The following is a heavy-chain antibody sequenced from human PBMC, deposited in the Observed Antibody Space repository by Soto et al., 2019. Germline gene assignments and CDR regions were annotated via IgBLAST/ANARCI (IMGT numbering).Heavy chain of an antibody. CDR1: GFTFSSYA. CDR3: AALMYSSSWRGSAFDI. J-gene: IGHJ3*02. CDR2: ISGSGGST. Sequence: GGSLRLSCAASGFTFSSYAMSWVRQAPGKGLEWVSAISGSGGSTYYADSVKGRFTISRDNSKNTLYLQMNSLRAEDTAVYYCAALMYSSSWRGSAFDIWGQGTMVTVSS. D-gene: IGHD6-13*01. V-gene: IGHV3-23*01.